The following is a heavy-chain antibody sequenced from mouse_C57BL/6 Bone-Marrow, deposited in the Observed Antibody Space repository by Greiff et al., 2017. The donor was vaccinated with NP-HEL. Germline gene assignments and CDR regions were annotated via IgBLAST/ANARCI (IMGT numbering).Heavy chain of an antibody. CDR1: GYTFTSYW. J-gene: IGHJ2*01. CDR3: LVPPYYYGSSSWYFDY. D-gene: IGHD1-1*01. V-gene: IGHV1-55*01. CDR2: IYPGSGST. Sequence: QVQLQQPGAELVKPGASVKMSCKASGYTFTSYWITWVKQRPGQGLAWIGDIYPGSGSTNYNEKFKSKGTLTVDTSSSTAYMQLSSLTSEDSAVYYCLVPPYYYGSSSWYFDYWGQGTALTVSS.